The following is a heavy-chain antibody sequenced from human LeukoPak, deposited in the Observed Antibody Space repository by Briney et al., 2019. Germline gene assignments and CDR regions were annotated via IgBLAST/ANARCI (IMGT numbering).Heavy chain of an antibody. Sequence: PSQTLSLTCTVSGGSISSYYWSWIRQPPGKGLEWIGYIYYSGSTNYNPSLKSRVTISVDTSKNQFSLKLSSVTAADTAVYYCARASYCGGDCYYLDYWGQGTLVTVSS. CDR2: IYYSGST. J-gene: IGHJ4*02. D-gene: IGHD2-21*01. CDR3: ARASYCGGDCYYLDY. CDR1: GGSISSYY. V-gene: IGHV4-59*01.